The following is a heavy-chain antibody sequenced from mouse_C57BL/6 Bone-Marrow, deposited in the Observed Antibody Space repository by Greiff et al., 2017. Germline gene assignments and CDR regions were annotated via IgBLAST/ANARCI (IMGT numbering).Heavy chain of an antibody. J-gene: IGHJ1*03. D-gene: IGHD3-3*01. V-gene: IGHV1-50*01. CDR3: AREGFPYFDV. CDR1: GYTFTSYW. CDR2: IDPSDSYT. Sequence: QVQLQQPGAELVKPGASVKLSCKASGYTFTSYWMQWVKQRPGTGLEWIGEIDPSDSYTNYNQKFKGKATLTVDTSSSTAYMQLSSLTSEDSAVYYCAREGFPYFDVWGTGTTVTVSA.